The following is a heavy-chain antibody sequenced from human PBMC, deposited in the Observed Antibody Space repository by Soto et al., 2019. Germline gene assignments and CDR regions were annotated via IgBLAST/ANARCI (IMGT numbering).Heavy chain of an antibody. CDR2: IRDRAFSYAT. Sequence: EVLLVESGGGLVQPGGSLKLSCAASGFVFNDSSIHWVRQASGKGLEWVGRIRDRAFSYATAYAASVKGRFTISRDDSTHTAYMQMHSLKAEDTAIYYCTRLISAAQVYWGQGTLVTVSS. V-gene: IGHV3-73*01. CDR3: TRLISAAQVY. J-gene: IGHJ4*02. D-gene: IGHD3-10*01. CDR1: GFVFNDSS.